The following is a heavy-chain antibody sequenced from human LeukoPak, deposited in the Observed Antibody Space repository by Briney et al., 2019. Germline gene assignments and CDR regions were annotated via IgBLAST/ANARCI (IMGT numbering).Heavy chain of an antibody. CDR3: ARDPIAVAGTGLTYFDY. D-gene: IGHD6-19*01. CDR1: GFTFSSFW. V-gene: IGHV3-74*01. Sequence: PGGSLRLSCAASGFTFSSFWMGWVRQAPGKGLVWASRINSDGRGTTYADSVKGRFTISRDNAKNSLYLQMNSLRAEDTAVYYCARDPIAVAGTGLTYFDYWGQGTLVTVSS. CDR2: INSDGRGT. J-gene: IGHJ4*02.